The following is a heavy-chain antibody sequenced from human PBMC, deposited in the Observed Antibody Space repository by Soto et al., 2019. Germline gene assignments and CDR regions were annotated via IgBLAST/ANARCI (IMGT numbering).Heavy chain of an antibody. CDR2: FDPEDGET. J-gene: IGHJ4*02. Sequence: ASVKVSCKVSGYTLTELSMHWVRQAPGKGLEWMGGFDPEDGETIYAQKFQGRVTMTEDTSTDTAYMELSSLRSEDTAVYYCATALGPKEQWLGPRTFDYWGQGTLVTVSS. CDR3: ATALGPKEQWLGPRTFDY. D-gene: IGHD6-19*01. V-gene: IGHV1-24*01. CDR1: GYTLTELS.